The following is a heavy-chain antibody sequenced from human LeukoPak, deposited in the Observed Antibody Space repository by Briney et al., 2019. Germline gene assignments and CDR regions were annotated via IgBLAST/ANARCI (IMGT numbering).Heavy chain of an antibody. CDR2: IIPILGIA. V-gene: IGHV1-69*04. D-gene: IGHD3-22*01. CDR1: GGTFNSYA. J-gene: IGHJ3*02. CDR3: ARLSSGSRSDAFDI. Sequence: SVKVSCKASGGTFNSYAISWVRQAPGQGLEWMGRIIPILGIANYAQKFQGRVTITADKSTSTAYMELSSLRSEDTAVYYCARLSSGSRSDAFDIWGQGTMVTVSS.